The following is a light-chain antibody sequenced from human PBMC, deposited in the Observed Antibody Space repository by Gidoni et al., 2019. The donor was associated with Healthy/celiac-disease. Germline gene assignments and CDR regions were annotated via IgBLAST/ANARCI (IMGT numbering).Light chain of an antibody. CDR1: QSVSSY. J-gene: IGKJ2*01. CDR2: DAS. Sequence: IVLTQSPATLSLSPGERSTLSCRASQSVSSYLAWYQQKPGQAPRLLIYDASNRATGIPARFSGSGSGTDFTLTISSLEPEDFAVYYCQQRSNWPYTFXXXTKLEIK. CDR3: QQRSNWPYT. V-gene: IGKV3-11*01.